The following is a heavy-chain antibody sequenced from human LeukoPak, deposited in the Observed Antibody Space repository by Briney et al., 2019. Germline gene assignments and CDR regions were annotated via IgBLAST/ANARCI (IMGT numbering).Heavy chain of an antibody. Sequence: SETLSLTCTVSGGSISSYYWSWIRQPPGKGLEWIGYIHYSGSTNYNPSLKSRVTLSVDTSKNQFSLKLSSVTAADTAVYCCARSASSHSSSSPFDYWGQGTLVTVSS. V-gene: IGHV4-59*08. D-gene: IGHD6-6*01. CDR3: ARSASSHSSSSPFDY. CDR2: IHYSGST. J-gene: IGHJ4*02. CDR1: GGSISSYY.